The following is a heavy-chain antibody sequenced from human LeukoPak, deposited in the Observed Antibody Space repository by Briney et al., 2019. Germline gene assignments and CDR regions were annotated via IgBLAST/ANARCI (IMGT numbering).Heavy chain of an antibody. CDR2: IYYSGST. Sequence: SETLSLTCTVSGGSISSSSYYWGWIRQPPGKGLEWIGSIYYSGSTYYNPSLKSRVTISVDTSRDQFSLKLSSVTAADTAVYYCARRGIAAAGTVYWGQGTLVTVSS. CDR3: ARRGIAAAGTVY. J-gene: IGHJ4*02. CDR1: GGSISSSSYY. D-gene: IGHD6-13*01. V-gene: IGHV4-39*01.